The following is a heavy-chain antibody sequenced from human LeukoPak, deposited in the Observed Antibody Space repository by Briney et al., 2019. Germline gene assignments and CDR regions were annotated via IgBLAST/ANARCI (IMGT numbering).Heavy chain of an antibody. CDR1: EFTFSSYA. D-gene: IGHD6-19*01. J-gene: IGHJ4*02. CDR2: ISGSGGST. V-gene: IGHV3-23*01. Sequence: GGSLRLSCAASEFTFSSYAMSWVRQAPGKGLEWVSAISGSGGSTYYADSVKGRFTISRDNSKNTLYLQMNSLRAEDTAVYYCAKDTATHSSGWYYFDYWGQGTLVTVSS. CDR3: AKDTATHSSGWYYFDY.